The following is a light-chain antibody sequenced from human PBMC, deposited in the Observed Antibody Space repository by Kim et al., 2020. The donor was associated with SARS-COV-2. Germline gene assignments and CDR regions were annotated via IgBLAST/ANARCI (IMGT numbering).Light chain of an antibody. CDR3: QSYDSSLSGSRV. J-gene: IGLJ2*01. Sequence: RVTISCTVSSTNIGADYDVHWYQHLPGTAHILLIYGNSNRPSGVPDRFSGSKSGTSASLAITGLQSEDEADYYCQSYDSSLSGSRVFGGGTQLTVL. CDR1: STNIGADYD. CDR2: GNS. V-gene: IGLV1-40*01.